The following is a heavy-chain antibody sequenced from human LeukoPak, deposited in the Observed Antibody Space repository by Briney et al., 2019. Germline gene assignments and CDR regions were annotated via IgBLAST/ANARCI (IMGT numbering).Heavy chain of an antibody. CDR1: GGSISSYY. Sequence: SETLSLTCTVSGGSISSYYWSWIRQPPGKGLEWIGYIYYSGSTNYNPSLKSQVTISVDTSKNQFSLKLSSVTAADTAVYYCARDKCSSGPTHYYYMDVWGKGTTVTVSS. J-gene: IGHJ6*03. CDR3: ARDKCSSGPTHYYYMDV. CDR2: IYYSGST. V-gene: IGHV4-59*01. D-gene: IGHD6-19*01.